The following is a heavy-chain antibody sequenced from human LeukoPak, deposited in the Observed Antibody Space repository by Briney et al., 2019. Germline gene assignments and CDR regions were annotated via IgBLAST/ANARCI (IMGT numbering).Heavy chain of an antibody. V-gene: IGHV1-2*02. CDR2: INPNSGGT. CDR3: ARVNDRYSGSYYVY. Sequence: ASVKVSCTASGYTFTGYYMHWVRQAPGQGLEWMGWINPNSGGTNYAQKFQGRVTMTRDTSISTAYMELSRLRSDDTAVYYCARVNDRYSGSYYVYWGQGTLVTVSS. J-gene: IGHJ4*02. D-gene: IGHD1-26*01. CDR1: GYTFTGYY.